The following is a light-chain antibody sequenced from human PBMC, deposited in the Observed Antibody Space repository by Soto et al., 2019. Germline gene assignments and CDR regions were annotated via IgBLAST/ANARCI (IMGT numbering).Light chain of an antibody. CDR1: QTIYSN. CDR2: RAS. V-gene: IGKV3-15*01. J-gene: IGKJ5*01. Sequence: IGMTQSPATLSVSPGERATLSCRASQTIYSNVAWYQQRPGQPPRLLIYRASSRATGIPARFSGSGSGTEFTLTINSLEPEDFAVYYCQQKVTFGQGTRLEIK. CDR3: QQKVT.